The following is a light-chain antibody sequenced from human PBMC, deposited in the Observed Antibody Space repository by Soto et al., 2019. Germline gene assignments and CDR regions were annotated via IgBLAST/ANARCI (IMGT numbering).Light chain of an antibody. CDR2: DAS. Sequence: IVLSLYPTRLSLSTSAGATAPCRASQSVSSYLAWYQQKPGQAPRLLIYDASNRATGIPARFSGSGSGTDFTLTISFLEPEDLAVYASQPRRNWETLGRGTKVYIK. V-gene: IGKV3-11*01. CDR3: QPRRNWET. J-gene: IGKJ1*01. CDR1: QSVSSY.